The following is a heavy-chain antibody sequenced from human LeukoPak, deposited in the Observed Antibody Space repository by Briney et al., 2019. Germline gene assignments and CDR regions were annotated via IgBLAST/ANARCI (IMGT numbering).Heavy chain of an antibody. D-gene: IGHD1-1*01. CDR1: GFTFTNYW. J-gene: IGHJ4*02. CDR2: MNQDGSKK. CDR3: ATNNGRNY. V-gene: IGHV3-7*02. Sequence: GGSLRLSCAASGFTFTNYWMSWVRQATGKGLEWVANMNQDGSKKYYMDSVKGRFTISRDNAKNSLYLQMNSLRAEDTAVYYCATNNGRNYWGQGTLVTVSS.